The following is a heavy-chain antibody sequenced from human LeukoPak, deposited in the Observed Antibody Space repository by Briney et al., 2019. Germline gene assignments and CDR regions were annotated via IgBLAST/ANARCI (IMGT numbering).Heavy chain of an antibody. CDR1: GGTFSSYA. D-gene: IGHD3-3*01. J-gene: IGHJ4*02. CDR2: IIPILGIA. CDR3: AGQQSGRPFDY. V-gene: IGHV1-69*04. Sequence: ASVKVSCKASGGTFSSYAISWVRQAPGQGLEWMGRIIPILGIANYAQKFQGRVTITADKSTSTAYMELSSLRSEDTAVYYCAGQQSGRPFDYWGQGALVTVSS.